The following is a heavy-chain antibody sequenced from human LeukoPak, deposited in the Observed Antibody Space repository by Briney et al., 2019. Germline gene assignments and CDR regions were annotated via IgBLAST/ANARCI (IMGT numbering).Heavy chain of an antibody. Sequence: ASVKVSCKASGYTFTSYYMHWVRQAPGQGLEWMGLINPTGGSTGYAQKFQGRVTMTRDMSTSTDYMELSSLRSEDTAIYYCAKDPTDFDSSGQTYFDYWGQGTLVTVSS. CDR3: AKDPTDFDSSGQTYFDY. CDR1: GYTFTSYY. CDR2: INPTGGST. V-gene: IGHV1-46*01. J-gene: IGHJ4*02. D-gene: IGHD3-22*01.